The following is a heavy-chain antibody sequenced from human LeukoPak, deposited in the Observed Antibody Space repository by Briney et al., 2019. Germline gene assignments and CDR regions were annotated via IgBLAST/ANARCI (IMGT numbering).Heavy chain of an antibody. CDR2: ISSSGSTI. CDR1: GFTFSSYE. D-gene: IGHD1-14*01. J-gene: IGHJ6*02. CDR3: ATKPPDYYYYYGMDV. Sequence: GGSLRLSCAASGFTFSSYEMNWVRQAPGKELEWVSYISSSGSTIYYADSVKGRFTISRDNAKNSLYLQMNSLRAEDTAVYYCATKPPDYYYYYGMDVWGQGTTVTVSS. V-gene: IGHV3-48*03.